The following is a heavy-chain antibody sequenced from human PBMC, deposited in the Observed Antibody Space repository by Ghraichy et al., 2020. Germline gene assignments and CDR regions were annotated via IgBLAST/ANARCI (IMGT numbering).Heavy chain of an antibody. J-gene: IGHJ4*02. CDR2: INTNTGNP. CDR1: GYTVSNYA. D-gene: IGHD3-22*01. Sequence: ASVKVSCKASGYTVSNYAMNWVRQARGQGLEWMGWINTNTGNPTYARGFTGRFVFSLDTSVNTAYLQISSLKAEDTAVYYCARVSTQPREDSSGWRRHCDYWGQGTLVTVSS. V-gene: IGHV7-4-1*02. CDR3: ARVSTQPREDSSGWRRHCDY.